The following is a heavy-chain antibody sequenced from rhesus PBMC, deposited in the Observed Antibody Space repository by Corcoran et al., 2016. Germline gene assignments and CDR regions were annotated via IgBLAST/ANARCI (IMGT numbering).Heavy chain of an antibody. V-gene: IGHV4-173*01. CDR2: ISGSGGST. J-gene: IGHJ5-1*01. CDR1: GGSLSSTY. CDR3: ERGFSTLDV. Sequence: QLQLQESGPGLVTPSETLSLTCAVSGGSLSSTYWGWTRQPPGKGLEWIGRISGSGGSTDYNPSLKSRVTISTDTSKNQFSLKLSSVTAADTAVYYCERGFSTLDVWGPGVLVTVSS. D-gene: IGHD2-15*01.